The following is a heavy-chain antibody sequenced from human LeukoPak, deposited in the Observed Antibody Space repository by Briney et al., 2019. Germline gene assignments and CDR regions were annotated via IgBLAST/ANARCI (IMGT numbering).Heavy chain of an antibody. J-gene: IGHJ4*02. CDR2: ISGSGDNT. CDR1: GFTFYTYA. D-gene: IGHD2-15*01. CDR3: AKTPGDCTGGTCYSFDY. V-gene: IGHV3-23*01. Sequence: GGSLRLSCAASGFTFYTYAMTWVRQAPGKGLEWVSSISGSGDNTYYADSVKGRFTVSRDNSKNTLYLQKNSLRAEDTAVYYCAKTPGDCTGGTCYSFDYWGQGSLVTVSS.